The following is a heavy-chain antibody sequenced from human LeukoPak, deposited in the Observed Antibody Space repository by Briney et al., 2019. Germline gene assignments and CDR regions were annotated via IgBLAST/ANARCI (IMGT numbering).Heavy chain of an antibody. V-gene: IGHV3-23*01. CDR3: AKDAVAPGSGGDYFDY. J-gene: IGHJ4*02. Sequence: GGSLRLSCAASGFTFSSSAMSWVRQAPGKGLEWVSVITGNGGSTYYADSVKGWFTISRDNSKNTLSLQMNSLRAEDTAVYYCAKDAVAPGSGGDYFDYWGQGTLVTVSS. D-gene: IGHD3-10*01. CDR1: GFTFSSSA. CDR2: ITGNGGST.